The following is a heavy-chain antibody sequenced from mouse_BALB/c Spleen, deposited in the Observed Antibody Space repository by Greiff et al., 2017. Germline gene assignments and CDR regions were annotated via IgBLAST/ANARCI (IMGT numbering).Heavy chain of an antibody. Sequence: EVKLVESGGGLVKPGGSLKLSCAASGFTFSDYYMYWVRQTPEKRLEWVATISDGGSYTYYPDSVKGRFTISRDNAKNNLYLQMSSLKSEDTAMYYCARDYYGYWYVDVWGAGTTVTVSS. V-gene: IGHV5-4*02. CDR2: ISDGGSYT. CDR1: GFTFSDYY. CDR3: ARDYYGYWYVDV. J-gene: IGHJ1*01. D-gene: IGHD1-1*01.